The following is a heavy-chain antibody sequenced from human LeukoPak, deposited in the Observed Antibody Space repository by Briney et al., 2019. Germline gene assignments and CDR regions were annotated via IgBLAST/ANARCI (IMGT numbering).Heavy chain of an antibody. D-gene: IGHD3-10*01. CDR3: ARARDDILGSRLFHL. J-gene: IGHJ5*02. Sequence: ASVTVSCKGSGYTFTNNHLHWVRQAPGQGLEWMGIIKPSGGSTTYAQKFQGRVTMTWDTSTSTVYMELSSLRSEDTAFYYCARARDDILGSRLFHLWGQGPLVTVSS. CDR1: GYTFTNNH. CDR2: IKPSGGST. V-gene: IGHV1-46*01.